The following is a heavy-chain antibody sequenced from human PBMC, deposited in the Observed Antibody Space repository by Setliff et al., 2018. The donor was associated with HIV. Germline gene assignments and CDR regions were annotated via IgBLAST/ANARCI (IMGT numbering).Heavy chain of an antibody. Sequence: PGGSLRLSCTASESTFSNYWMSWVRQAPEKGLEWVANIKQDGSETYYLGSVKGRFTISRDNAKNSLYLQMSSLRAEDTAVYYCARDHEDSGWYVESVDYWGQGTLVTVSS. J-gene: IGHJ4*02. CDR2: IKQDGSET. V-gene: IGHV3-7*01. CDR3: ARDHEDSGWYVESVDY. CDR1: ESTFSNYW. D-gene: IGHD6-19*01.